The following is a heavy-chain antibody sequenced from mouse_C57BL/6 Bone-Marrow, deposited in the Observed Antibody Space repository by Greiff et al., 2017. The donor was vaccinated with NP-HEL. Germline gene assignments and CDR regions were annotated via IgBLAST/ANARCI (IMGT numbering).Heavy chain of an antibody. CDR2: IYPGNSDT. V-gene: IGHV1-5*01. J-gene: IGHJ4*01. CDR1: GYTFTSYW. CDR3: TYGNYYYAMDY. D-gene: IGHD2-1*01. Sequence: DVQLQESGTVLARPGASVKMSCKTSGYTFTSYWMHWVKQRPGQGLEWIGAIYPGNSDTSYNQKFKGKAKLTADKSASTAYMELSSLTNEDSAVYCCTYGNYYYAMDYWGQGTSVTVSS.